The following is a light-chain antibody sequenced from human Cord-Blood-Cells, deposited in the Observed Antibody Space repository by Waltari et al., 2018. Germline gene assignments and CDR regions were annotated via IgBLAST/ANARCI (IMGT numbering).Light chain of an antibody. Sequence: IQMTQAPSSLSASVGDRIKIICRASQGSSSYLNLYQQKPGKAPNLLIYAASSLQSGVPSRFSGSGSGTDFTLTISSLQPEDFATYYCQQSYSTPFTVGPGTKVDIK. V-gene: IGKV1-39*01. CDR1: QGSSSY. CDR3: QQSYSTPFT. CDR2: AAS. J-gene: IGKJ3*01.